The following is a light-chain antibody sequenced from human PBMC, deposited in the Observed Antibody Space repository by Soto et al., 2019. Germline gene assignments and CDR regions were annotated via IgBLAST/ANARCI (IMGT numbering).Light chain of an antibody. CDR1: SSNIGGNS. CDR3: GSWDSSLSAYV. J-gene: IGLJ1*01. V-gene: IGLV1-51*01. Sequence: QSVMTQPPSVSAAPGQKVTISCSGSSSNIGGNSVSWYQQLPGTAPKLLIYDENKRPSGIPDRFSGSKSGTSATLGITGFQTGDEADYYCGSWDSSLSAYVFGTGTKLTVL. CDR2: DEN.